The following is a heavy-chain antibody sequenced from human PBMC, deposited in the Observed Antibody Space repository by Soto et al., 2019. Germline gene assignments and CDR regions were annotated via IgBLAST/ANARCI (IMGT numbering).Heavy chain of an antibody. Sequence: SETLSLTCTVSGGSISSSSYYWGWIRQPPGKGLEWIGSIYYSGSTYYNPSLKSRVTISVDTSKNQFSLKLSSVTAADTAVYYCASGVYSGYDSDYYYYGMDVWGQGTTVTVSS. D-gene: IGHD5-12*01. J-gene: IGHJ6*02. CDR2: IYYSGST. V-gene: IGHV4-39*01. CDR3: ASGVYSGYDSDYYYYGMDV. CDR1: GGSISSSSYY.